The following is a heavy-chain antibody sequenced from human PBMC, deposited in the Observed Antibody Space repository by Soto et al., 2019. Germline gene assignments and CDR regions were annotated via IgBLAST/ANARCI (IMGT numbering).Heavy chain of an antibody. CDR1: GYTFTGYY. V-gene: IGHV1-2*04. CDR2: INPNSGGT. Sequence: ASVKVSCKASGYTFTGYYMHWVRQAPGQGLEWMGWINPNSGGTNYAQKFQGWVTMTRDTSISTAYMELSRLRSDDTAVYYCARVRQWLAGCHYYYYGMDVWGQGTTVTVSS. CDR3: ARVRQWLAGCHYYYYGMDV. D-gene: IGHD6-19*01. J-gene: IGHJ6*02.